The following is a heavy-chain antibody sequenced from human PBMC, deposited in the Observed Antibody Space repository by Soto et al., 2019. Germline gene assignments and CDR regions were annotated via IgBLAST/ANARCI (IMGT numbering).Heavy chain of an antibody. CDR3: ASFPYYDFWSGSDAFDI. D-gene: IGHD3-3*01. V-gene: IGHV3-33*01. Sequence: PGGSLRLSCAASGFTFSSYCMHWVRQAPGKGLEWVAVIWYDGSNKYYADSVKGRFTISRDNSKNTLYLQMNSLRAEDTAVYYCASFPYYDFWSGSDAFDIWGQGTMVTVSS. J-gene: IGHJ3*02. CDR2: IWYDGSNK. CDR1: GFTFSSYC.